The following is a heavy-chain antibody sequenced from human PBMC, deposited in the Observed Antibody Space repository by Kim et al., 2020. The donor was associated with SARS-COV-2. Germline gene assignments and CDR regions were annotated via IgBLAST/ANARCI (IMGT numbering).Heavy chain of an antibody. V-gene: IGHV3-66*04. J-gene: IGHJ5*02. Sequence: GGSLRLSCAVSGFSVSGDDMNWVRQAPGKGMECVSVIHTGGATFYADSVKGRFTISRDSFKNTLYLQMNSLRVEDTAGYSCARHDWFDPLGQGTLVNVAS. CDR2: IHTGGAT. CDR1: GFSVSGDD. CDR3: ARHDWFDP.